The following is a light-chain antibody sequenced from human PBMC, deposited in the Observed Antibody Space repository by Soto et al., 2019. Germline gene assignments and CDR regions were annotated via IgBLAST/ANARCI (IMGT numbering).Light chain of an antibody. V-gene: IGKV1-5*01. CDR2: DAS. CDR3: QQYNSYHWT. CDR1: QSISSW. J-gene: IGKJ1*01. Sequence: DIQMTQSPYTLSASVGDRVTITCRASQSISSWLAWYQQKPGKAPKLLIYDASSLESGVPSRFSGSGSGTEFTLTISSLQPDDFATYYCQQYNSYHWTFGQGTKVEIK.